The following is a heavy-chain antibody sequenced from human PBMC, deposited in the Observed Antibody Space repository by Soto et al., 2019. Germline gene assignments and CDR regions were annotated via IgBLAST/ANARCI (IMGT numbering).Heavy chain of an antibody. Sequence: ASVKVSCKASGYTFTSYDINWVRQATGQGLEWMGWMNPNSGNTGYAQKFQGRVTMTRNTSISTAYMELSSLRSEETAVYYCARFKSASGAPQRKGYCSGGSCYSGMDVWGQGTTVTVS. CDR2: MNPNSGNT. CDR3: ARFKSASGAPQRKGYCSGGSCYSGMDV. D-gene: IGHD2-15*01. J-gene: IGHJ6*02. CDR1: GYTFTSYD. V-gene: IGHV1-8*01.